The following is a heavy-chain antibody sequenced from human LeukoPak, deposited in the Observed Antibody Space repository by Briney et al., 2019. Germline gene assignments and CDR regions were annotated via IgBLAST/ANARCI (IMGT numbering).Heavy chain of an antibody. D-gene: IGHD2-2*01. J-gene: IGHJ6*03. Sequence: ASVKVSCKASGYTFTSYGISWVSQAPGQGLEWMGWISAYNGNTNYAQKLQGRVTMTTDTSTSTAYMELRSLRSDDTAVYYCAREGLSIVVVPAATTNTYYYYYMDVWGKGTTVTVSS. V-gene: IGHV1-18*01. CDR2: ISAYNGNT. CDR1: GYTFTSYG. CDR3: AREGLSIVVVPAATTNTYYYYYMDV.